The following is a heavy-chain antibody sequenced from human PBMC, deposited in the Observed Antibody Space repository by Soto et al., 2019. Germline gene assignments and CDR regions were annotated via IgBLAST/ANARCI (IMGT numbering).Heavy chain of an antibody. V-gene: IGHV3-48*01. CDR3: AGGRYGEDV. Sequence: EVQVVESGGGLAQPGGSLRLSCAASEFTFSSYNMNWVRQTPGKGLEWISYISYSGSTTNYADSVKGRFTISRDNARNSLYLQMNRLRVEDTALYYCAGGRYGEDVWGQGTTVTVSS. CDR1: EFTFSSYN. J-gene: IGHJ6*02. CDR2: ISYSGSTT. D-gene: IGHD7-27*01.